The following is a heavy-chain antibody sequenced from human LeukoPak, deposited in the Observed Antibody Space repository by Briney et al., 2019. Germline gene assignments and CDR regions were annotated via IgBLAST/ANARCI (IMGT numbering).Heavy chain of an antibody. D-gene: IGHD1-26*01. Sequence: ASVKVSCKASGYTFTGYYMHWVRQAPGRGLEWMGRINPNSGGTNYAQKFQGRVTMTRDTSISTAYMELSRLRSDDTAVYYCARVNRPIVGAIFRTRDYFDYWGQGTLVTVSS. CDR3: ARVNRPIVGAIFRTRDYFDY. CDR2: INPNSGGT. J-gene: IGHJ4*02. CDR1: GYTFTGYY. V-gene: IGHV1-2*06.